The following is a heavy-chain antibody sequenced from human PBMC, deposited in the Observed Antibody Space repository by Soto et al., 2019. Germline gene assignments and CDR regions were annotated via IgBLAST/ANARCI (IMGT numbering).Heavy chain of an antibody. V-gene: IGHV1-46*01. CDR2: INPSGAYT. D-gene: IGHD3-10*01. CDR1: KYTFISYH. J-gene: IGHJ4*02. Sequence: ASVKVSCKASKYTFISYHIHWVRQAPGQGLEWLGIINPSGAYTSYAQKFQGRVTMTRDTSTSTVYMELSSLRFEDTAMYYCARDISLSMVRGVISHWGQGTLVTVSS. CDR3: ARDISLSMVRGVISH.